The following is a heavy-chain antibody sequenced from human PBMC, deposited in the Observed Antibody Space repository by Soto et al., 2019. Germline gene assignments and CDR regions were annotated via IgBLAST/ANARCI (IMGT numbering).Heavy chain of an antibody. CDR2: IIPIFGTA. CDR3: ARSSSGWYPPHYNWFDP. D-gene: IGHD6-19*01. J-gene: IGHJ5*02. Sequence: GASVKVSCKASGGTLSSYAISWVRQARGQGLEWMGGIIPIFGTANYAQKFQGRVTITADESTSTAYMELSSLRSEDAAGYYCARSSSGWYPPHYNWFDPPGQAPLVTDSS. V-gene: IGHV1-69*13. CDR1: GGTLSSYA.